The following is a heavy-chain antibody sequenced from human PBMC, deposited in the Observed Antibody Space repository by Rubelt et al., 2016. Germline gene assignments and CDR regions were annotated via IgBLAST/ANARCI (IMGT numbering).Heavy chain of an antibody. D-gene: IGHD6-6*01. CDR3: ARETLSYAFDI. CDR2: YHSGST. V-gene: IGHV4-4*02. J-gene: IGHJ3*02. Sequence: YHSGSTNYNPSLKSRVTMSVDKSKNQFSLKLSSVTAADTAVYYCARETLSYAFDIWGQGTMVTVSS.